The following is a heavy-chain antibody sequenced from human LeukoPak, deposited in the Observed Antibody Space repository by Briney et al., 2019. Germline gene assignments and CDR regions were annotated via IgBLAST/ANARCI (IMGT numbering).Heavy chain of an antibody. D-gene: IGHD3-3*01. CDR3: ARDLRGRFWSGYSYYFDY. V-gene: IGHV1-2*06. Sequence: ASVKVSCKASGYTFTGYYMHWVRQAPGQGLEWMGRINPNSGGTNYAQKFQGRVTMTRDTSISTAYMELGRLRSDDTAVYYCARDLRGRFWSGYSYYFDYWGQGTLVTVSS. CDR1: GYTFTGYY. CDR2: INPNSGGT. J-gene: IGHJ4*02.